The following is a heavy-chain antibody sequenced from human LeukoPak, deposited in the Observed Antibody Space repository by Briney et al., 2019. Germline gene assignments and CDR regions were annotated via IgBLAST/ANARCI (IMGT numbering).Heavy chain of an antibody. V-gene: IGHV3-7*03. CDR2: IKQDGSVQ. D-gene: IGHD3-22*01. CDR1: KFTFSSYW. CDR3: AKSSGYYYAPFDY. J-gene: IGHJ4*02. Sequence: GGSLRLSCAASKFTFSSYWMSWVRQAPGKGLEWVANIKQDGSVQFYMDSLKGRFSVSRDNAKNSLYLQMNSLRAEDTALYYCAKSSGYYYAPFDYWGQGTLVTVSS.